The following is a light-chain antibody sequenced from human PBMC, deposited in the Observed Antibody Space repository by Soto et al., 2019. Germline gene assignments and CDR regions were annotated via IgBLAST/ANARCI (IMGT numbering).Light chain of an antibody. Sequence: DIQMTQSPSTVSAYVGDSVTITCRASQSITTWLAWYQQRPGKAPKLLIYDVSSLQSGVPSRFSGRGSWTEFTLTLRRLPPCEFSTYYCQHHKKYSPWAFGQRAKV. V-gene: IGKV1-5*01. CDR3: QHHKKYSPWA. CDR2: DVS. CDR1: QSITTW. J-gene: IGKJ1*01.